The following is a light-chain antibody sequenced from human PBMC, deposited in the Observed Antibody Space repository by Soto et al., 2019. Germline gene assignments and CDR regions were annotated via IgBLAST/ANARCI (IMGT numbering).Light chain of an antibody. CDR1: QSVSSY. V-gene: IGKV3-11*01. J-gene: IGKJ3*01. Sequence: EIVLTQSPATLSLSPGERATLSCRASQSVSSYLAWYQQKPGQAPRLLIYGASNRATGIPARFSGSGSGTDFTLTISSLEPEDFAVYYCQQRSNWPVGVTFGPGTKVDIK. CDR3: QQRSNWPVGVT. CDR2: GAS.